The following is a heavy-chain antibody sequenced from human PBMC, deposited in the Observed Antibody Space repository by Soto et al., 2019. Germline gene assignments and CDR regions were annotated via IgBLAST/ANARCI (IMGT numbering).Heavy chain of an antibody. V-gene: IGHV3-30-3*01. CDR3: ARAVDAAMDPLDY. CDR2: ISDDGDIQ. J-gene: IGHJ4*02. CDR1: GFDFSNYA. Sequence: GGSLSLSCAAAGFDFSNYAMHWVRQSPGKGPEWVAIISDDGDIQYYADSVRGRFTISRDNSKNTLYLQMTSLRSEDAAVYFCARAVDAAMDPLDYWCQGT. D-gene: IGHD5-18*01.